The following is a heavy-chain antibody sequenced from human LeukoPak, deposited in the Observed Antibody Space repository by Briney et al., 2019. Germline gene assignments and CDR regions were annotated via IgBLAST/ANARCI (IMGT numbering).Heavy chain of an antibody. D-gene: IGHD7-27*01. CDR1: GYSISSGYH. CDR2: VYRSGST. V-gene: IGHV4-38-2*02. Sequence: SETLSLTCVVSGYSISSGYHWGCIRQLPGEGLEWIGSVYRSGSTYYNPSLKSRVTISVDTSKNQISLKVRSVTAADTGVYYGARENWVFDYWGQGILVTVSS. J-gene: IGHJ4*02. CDR3: ARENWVFDY.